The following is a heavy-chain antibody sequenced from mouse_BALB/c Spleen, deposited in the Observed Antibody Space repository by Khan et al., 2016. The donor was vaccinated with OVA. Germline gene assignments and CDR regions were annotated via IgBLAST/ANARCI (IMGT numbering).Heavy chain of an antibody. CDR1: GYTFTDYI. J-gene: IGHJ2*01. CDR2: IYPGSGST. Sequence: QVQLKQSGPVLVKPGASVKMSCKASGYTFTDYIINWVRQRTGQGLEWIGQIYPGSGSTYYNEKFKGKATLTADKSYNTAYMQLRSLTSGDSAVYFCARSGYGSLGYWGQGTTLTVSS. V-gene: IGHV1-77*01. D-gene: IGHD1-1*01. CDR3: ARSGYGSLGY.